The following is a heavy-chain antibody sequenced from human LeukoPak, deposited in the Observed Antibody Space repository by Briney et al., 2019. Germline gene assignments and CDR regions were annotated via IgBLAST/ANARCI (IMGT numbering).Heavy chain of an antibody. CDR1: GYTFTGYY. D-gene: IGHD3-22*01. CDR3: ARELNYDSSGYYFDY. Sequence: ASVKVSCKASGYTFTGYYMHWVQQAPGQGLEWMGWINPNSGGTSYAQKFQGRVTMTRDTSISTAYMELSRLRSDDTAVYYCARELNYDSSGYYFDYWGQGTLVTVSS. CDR2: INPNSGGT. V-gene: IGHV1-2*02. J-gene: IGHJ4*02.